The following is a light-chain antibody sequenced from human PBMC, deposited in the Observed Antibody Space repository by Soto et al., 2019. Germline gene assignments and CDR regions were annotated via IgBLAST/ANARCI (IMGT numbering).Light chain of an antibody. CDR2: AAS. CDR3: QQSYSNPFA. J-gene: IGKJ3*01. V-gene: IGKV1-39*01. Sequence: DIQMTQSPSSLSASVGDRVTITCRASQGISSYLNWYQQKPGKAPKLLIYAASTLQSGVPSRFSGSGSGTDFTLTISGLHPEDFETSYCQQSYSNPFAFGPGTKVDIK. CDR1: QGISSY.